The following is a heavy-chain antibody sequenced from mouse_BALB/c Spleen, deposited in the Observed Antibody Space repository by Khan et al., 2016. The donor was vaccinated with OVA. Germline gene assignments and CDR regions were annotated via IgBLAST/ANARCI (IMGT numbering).Heavy chain of an antibody. Sequence: EVELVESGGGLVKPGGSLKLSCTASGFTFSSYDMSWVRQTPEKRLAWVAYINSGSDTTYSPDTVKGRFTISRDNAKNTLYLQMSSLKSEDTARYYCTRRPGYFDVGGAGTTVTGSA. CDR1: GFTFSSYD. CDR2: INSGSDTT. CDR3: TRRPGYFDV. V-gene: IGHV5-12-1*01. J-gene: IGHJ1*01.